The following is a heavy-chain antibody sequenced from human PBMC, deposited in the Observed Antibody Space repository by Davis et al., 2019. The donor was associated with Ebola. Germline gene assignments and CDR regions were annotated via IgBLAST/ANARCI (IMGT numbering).Heavy chain of an antibody. Sequence: PGGSLRLSCAASGFTFSSYWMSWVRQAPGKGLVWVANIKHDGSEGYYVDSVKGRSTISRDNAKNSLFLQMNSLRAEDTAMYYCARDSYENDILTGPFDYWGQGTLVTVSS. CDR1: GFTFSSYW. D-gene: IGHD3-9*01. CDR2: IKHDGSEG. J-gene: IGHJ4*02. CDR3: ARDSYENDILTGPFDY. V-gene: IGHV3-7*03.